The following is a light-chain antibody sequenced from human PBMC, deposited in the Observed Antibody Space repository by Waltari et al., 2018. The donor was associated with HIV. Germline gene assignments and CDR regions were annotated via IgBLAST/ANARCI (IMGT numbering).Light chain of an antibody. CDR2: GAS. Sequence: EVVLTQSPGTLSLSPGERATLSCRASQSISSTYLAWYQQKPGQAPNLLIYGASSRATGIPDRFSGSGSGTDFTLTIRRLEPEDFAMYYCQHFGTFGQGTKVEIK. V-gene: IGKV3-20*01. J-gene: IGKJ1*01. CDR1: QSISSTY. CDR3: QHFGT.